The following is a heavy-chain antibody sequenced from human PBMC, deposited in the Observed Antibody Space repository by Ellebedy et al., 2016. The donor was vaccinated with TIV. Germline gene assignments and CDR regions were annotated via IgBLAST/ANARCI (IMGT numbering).Heavy chain of an antibody. CDR1: GFTFSNYS. D-gene: IGHD2-2*02. J-gene: IGHJ6*02. CDR3: VREESYRGYYYYGMDV. V-gene: IGHV3-48*02. Sequence: GESLKISXAAPGFTFSNYSMHWVRQAPGKGLEWVSYITTSSSTIYYADSVKGRFTISRDNAKNSLYLQMNSLRDEDTAVYFCVREESYRGYYYYGMDVWGQGTTVTVSS. CDR2: ITTSSSTI.